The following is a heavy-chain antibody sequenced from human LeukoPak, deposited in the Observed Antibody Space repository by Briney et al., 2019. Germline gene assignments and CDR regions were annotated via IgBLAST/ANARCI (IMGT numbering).Heavy chain of an antibody. D-gene: IGHD6-6*01. CDR3: ARDLGVGSSSSAKYYYYYMDV. CDR1: GFTFSDYY. CDR2: ISSSGSTI. Sequence: GSLRLSCAASGFTFSDYYMSWIRQAPGKGLEWVSYISSSGSTIYYADSVKGRFTISRDNAKNSLYLQMNSLRAEDTAVYYCARDLGVGSSSSAKYYYYYMDVWGKGTTVTVSS. J-gene: IGHJ6*03. V-gene: IGHV3-11*04.